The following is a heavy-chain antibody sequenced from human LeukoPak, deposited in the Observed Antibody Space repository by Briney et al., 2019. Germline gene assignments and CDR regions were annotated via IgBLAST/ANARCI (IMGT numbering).Heavy chain of an antibody. CDR3: ARSVEGYCRGGSCYYYSYYMDV. Sequence: SETLSLTCTVSGGSISSYYWSWIRQPPGKGLEWIGYIYYSGSTKYNPSLKSRVTISVDTSKNQFSLKLSSVTAADTAVYYCARSVEGYCRGGSCYYYSYYMDVWGEGTTVTVSS. V-gene: IGHV4-59*01. CDR2: IYYSGST. J-gene: IGHJ6*03. CDR1: GGSISSYY. D-gene: IGHD2-15*01.